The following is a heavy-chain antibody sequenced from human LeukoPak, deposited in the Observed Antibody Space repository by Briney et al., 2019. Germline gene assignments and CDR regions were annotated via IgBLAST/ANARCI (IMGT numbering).Heavy chain of an antibody. CDR1: GGSISSSSYY. J-gene: IGHJ6*03. Sequence: SETLSLTCTVSGGSISSSSYYWGCIRQPPGKGLEWIGSIYYSGSTYYNPSLKSRVTISVDTSKNQFSLKLSSVTAADAAVYYCARSDCSSTSCPHAGYYYYMDVWGKGTTVTVPS. CDR2: IYYSGST. CDR3: ARSDCSSTSCPHAGYYYYMDV. V-gene: IGHV4-39*01. D-gene: IGHD2-2*01.